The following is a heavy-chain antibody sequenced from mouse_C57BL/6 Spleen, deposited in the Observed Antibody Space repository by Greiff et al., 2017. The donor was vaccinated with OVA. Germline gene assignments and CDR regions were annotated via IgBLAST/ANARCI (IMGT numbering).Heavy chain of an antibody. CDR2: IRFKSDNYAT. CDR3: TRRGYASNYGDFYG. V-gene: IGHV6-3*01. J-gene: IGHJ1*03. D-gene: IGHD1-1*01. CDR1: GFTFTNYW. Sequence: EVKVEESGGGLVQPGGSMKLSCVASGFTFTNYWMNWVRQSPGKGLEWFGQIRFKSDNYATNYEESVKGRFTISRDDSKSSFYLQMNNLRAEDTAIYYCTRRGYASNYGDFYGWGKGTTVTAAS.